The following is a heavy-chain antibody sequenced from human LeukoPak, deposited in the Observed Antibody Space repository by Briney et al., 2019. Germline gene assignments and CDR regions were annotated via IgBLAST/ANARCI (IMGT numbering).Heavy chain of an antibody. D-gene: IGHD3-16*02. V-gene: IGHV3-23*01. CDR2: ISGSGGST. CDR3: ATPQIMITFGGVIAPFDY. Sequence: GGSLRLSCAASGFTFINNWMSWVRQAPGKGLEWVSAISGSGGSTYYADSVKGRFTISRDNSKNTLYLQMNSLRAEDTAVYYCATPQIMITFGGVIAPFDYWGQGTLVAVSS. CDR1: GFTFINNW. J-gene: IGHJ4*02.